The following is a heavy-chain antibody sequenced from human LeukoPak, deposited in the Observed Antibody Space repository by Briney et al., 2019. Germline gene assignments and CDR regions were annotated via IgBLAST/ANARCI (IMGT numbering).Heavy chain of an antibody. CDR3: TTGYSSSWSY. D-gene: IGHD6-13*01. V-gene: IGHV3-15*01. Sequence: GGSLRLSCVASGFTISGAWMSWVRQVPGKGLEWIGHIRSRTDGGTTDYAAPVKGRFTISRDNSKNTLYLQMNSLKTEDTAVYYCTTGYSSSWSYWGQGTLVTVSS. CDR1: GFTISGAW. J-gene: IGHJ4*02. CDR2: IRSRTDGGTT.